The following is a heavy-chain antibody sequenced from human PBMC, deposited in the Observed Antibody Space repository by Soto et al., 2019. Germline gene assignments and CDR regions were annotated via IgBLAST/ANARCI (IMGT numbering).Heavy chain of an antibody. CDR2: IRSKASSYAT. CDR3: TRVEPAPFDY. D-gene: IGHD2-15*01. J-gene: IGHJ4*02. CDR1: GFTFSASA. Sequence: PGGSLRLSCAASGFTFSASAVHWVRQASGKGLEWVGRIRSKASSYATAYAASVKGRFTISRDDSKNTAYLQMNSLTIEDTAVYYCTRVEPAPFDYWAQGPLVTVSS. V-gene: IGHV3-73*01.